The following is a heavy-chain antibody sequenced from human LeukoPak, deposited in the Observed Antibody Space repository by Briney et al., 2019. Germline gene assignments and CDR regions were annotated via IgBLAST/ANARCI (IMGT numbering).Heavy chain of an antibody. V-gene: IGHV3-11*01. D-gene: IGHD3-3*01. J-gene: IGHJ3*02. Sequence: PGGSLRLSCAASGFTFSDYYMTWIRQAPGKGLEWIAYISSDGTAMYYADSVKGRFTISRDNSKNTLYLQMNSLRAEDTAVYYCAKDRLLSDDAFDIWGQGTMVTVSS. CDR3: AKDRLLSDDAFDI. CDR1: GFTFSDYY. CDR2: ISSDGTAM.